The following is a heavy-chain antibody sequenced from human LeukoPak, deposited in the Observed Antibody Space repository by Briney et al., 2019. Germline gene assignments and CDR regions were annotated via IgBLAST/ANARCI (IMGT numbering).Heavy chain of an antibody. J-gene: IGHJ4*02. CDR1: GFTFSSYW. V-gene: IGHV3-7*03. CDR2: IKEDGSEK. D-gene: IGHD1-14*01. Sequence: GGSLRLSCAASGFTFSSYWMSWVRQVPGKGLEWVANIKEDGSEKHFVDSVKGRFTISRDNAKNSLYLQMNSLRAEDTAVYYCTRGHHGLEYWGQGTLVTVSS. CDR3: TRGHHGLEY.